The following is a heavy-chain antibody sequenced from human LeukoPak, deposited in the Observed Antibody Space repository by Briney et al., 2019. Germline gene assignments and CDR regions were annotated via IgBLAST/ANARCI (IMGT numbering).Heavy chain of an antibody. CDR1: GFTFSSYA. D-gene: IGHD6-19*01. CDR2: ISYDESNT. Sequence: GGSLRLSCAASGFTFSSYAMHWVRQAPGKGLEWVALISYDESNTFYADSVKGRFTISRDNSKNTVYLQMNSLRAEDTAVYYCAKDASSGWPNWFDPWGQGTLVTVSS. J-gene: IGHJ5*02. V-gene: IGHV3-30*04. CDR3: AKDASSGWPNWFDP.